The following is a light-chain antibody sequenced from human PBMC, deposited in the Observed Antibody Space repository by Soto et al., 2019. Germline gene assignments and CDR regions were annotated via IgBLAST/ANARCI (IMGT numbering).Light chain of an antibody. J-gene: IGKJ1*01. V-gene: IGKV3-15*01. CDR1: QSVGRS. CDR3: QQYNVWWT. Sequence: EMMMTQSPATLSVPPGESATLSCRASQSVGRSVAWYQQRPGQSPSLLIFNASTRASGISARFSGSGSGTDFSLAISGLQSEDYSVYYCQQYNVWWTFGQGTKVE. CDR2: NAS.